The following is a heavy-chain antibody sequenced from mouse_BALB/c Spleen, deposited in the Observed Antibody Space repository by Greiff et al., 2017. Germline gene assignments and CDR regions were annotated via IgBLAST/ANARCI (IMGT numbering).Heavy chain of an antibody. Sequence: SGPELVKPGASVKISCKASGYTFTYYNMHWVKQSHGKSLEWIGYIYPYNGGTGYNQKFKSKATLTVDNSSSTAYMELRSLTSEDSAVYYCARGLFDYWGQGTTLTVSS. CDR2: IYPYNGGT. J-gene: IGHJ2*01. CDR3: ARGLFDY. CDR1: GYTFTYYN. V-gene: IGHV1S29*02. D-gene: IGHD3-1*01.